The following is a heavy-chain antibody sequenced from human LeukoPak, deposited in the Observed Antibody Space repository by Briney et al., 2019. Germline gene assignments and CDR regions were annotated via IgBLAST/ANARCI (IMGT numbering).Heavy chain of an antibody. D-gene: IGHD6-13*01. J-gene: IGHJ6*03. CDR1: GGSIRSSSYY. CDR2: IYYTGST. V-gene: IGHV4-39*07. Sequence: SETLSLTCTVSGGSIRSSSYYWGWLRQPPGKGLEWIGSIYYTGSTYYNPPLKSRVTMSIDSSKNQFSLKLSSVTAADTAVYYCARVQQQLVFWYYYYYMDVWGKGTTVTISS. CDR3: ARVQQQLVFWYYYYYMDV.